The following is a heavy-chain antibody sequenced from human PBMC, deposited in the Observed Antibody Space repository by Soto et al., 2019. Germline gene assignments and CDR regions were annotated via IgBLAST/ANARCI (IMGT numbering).Heavy chain of an antibody. V-gene: IGHV1-18*01. CDR1: GYTFTSYG. D-gene: IGHD4-17*01. Sequence: ASVKVSCKASGYTFTSYGLSWVRQAPGQGLEWMGWISAYNGNTNYAQKLKGRVTMTTDTSTSTAYMELRSLRSDDTAVYYCARDDYGDWFDPWGQGTLVTVSS. J-gene: IGHJ5*02. CDR3: ARDDYGDWFDP. CDR2: ISAYNGNT.